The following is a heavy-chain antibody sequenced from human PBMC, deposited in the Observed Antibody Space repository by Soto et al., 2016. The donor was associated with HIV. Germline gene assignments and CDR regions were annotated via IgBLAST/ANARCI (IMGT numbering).Heavy chain of an antibody. D-gene: IGHD2-15*01. CDR2: INPDSGGT. CDR1: GYTFTTYY. CDR3: ARDLCTGGSCYLDY. V-gene: IGHV1-2*02. Sequence: QVQLVQSGAEVKKPGASVKVSCKASGYTFTTYYMHWVRQAPGQGLEWMGWINPDSGGTNYAQKFQGRVTLTRDTSISTAYMELSRLRSDDTAVYYCARDLCTGGSCYLDYWGQGTLVTVSS. J-gene: IGHJ4*02.